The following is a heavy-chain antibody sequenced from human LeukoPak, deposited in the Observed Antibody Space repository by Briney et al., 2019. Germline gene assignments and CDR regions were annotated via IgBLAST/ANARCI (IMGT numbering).Heavy chain of an antibody. CDR2: IWSDGSNK. D-gene: IGHD5-12*01. J-gene: IGHJ4*02. CDR3: ARGIYSGYHYFDY. V-gene: IGHV3-33*08. Sequence: GGSLRLSCAASGFTFSSYGMHWVRQAPGKGLEWVAVIWSDGSNKYYEDSVKGRFTISRDNSKNTLYLQMNSLRAEDTAVYYCARGIYSGYHYFDYWGQGTLVTVSP. CDR1: GFTFSSYG.